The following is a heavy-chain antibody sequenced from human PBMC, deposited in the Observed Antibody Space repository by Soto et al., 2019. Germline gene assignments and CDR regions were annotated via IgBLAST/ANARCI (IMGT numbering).Heavy chain of an antibody. V-gene: IGHV4-34*01. CDR1: GGSFSGYY. CDR3: ARRQGGSGSYWFVT. CDR2: INHSGST. D-gene: IGHD3-10*01. J-gene: IGHJ5*02. Sequence: SETLSLTCAVYGGSFSGYYWSWIRQPPGKGLEWIGEINHSGSTNYNPSLKSRVTISVDTTKNQFSLNFSSVTAADTAVYYCARRQGGSGSYWFVTWGQGTLVTFSS.